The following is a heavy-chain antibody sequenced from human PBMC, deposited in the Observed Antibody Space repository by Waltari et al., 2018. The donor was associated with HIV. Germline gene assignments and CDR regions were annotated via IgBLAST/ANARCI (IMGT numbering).Heavy chain of an antibody. V-gene: IGHV3-23*04. D-gene: IGHD3-10*01. Sequence: EVQLVESGGGLVKPGGSLRLSCAASGFMCSSFVISWVRQAPGKGLEWVSSINGRGGNTYYADSVRGRFTISRDNSANTVYLQLDSLRAEDTAVYYCVKVKVHAYYYNGLDAWGQGTAVTVSS. CDR3: VKVKVHAYYYNGLDA. CDR1: GFMCSSFV. CDR2: INGRGGNT. J-gene: IGHJ6*02.